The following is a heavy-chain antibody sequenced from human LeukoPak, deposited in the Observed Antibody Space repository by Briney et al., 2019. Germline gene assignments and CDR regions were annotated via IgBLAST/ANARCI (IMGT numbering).Heavy chain of an antibody. J-gene: IGHJ6*03. Sequence: GGSLRLSCAASGFTFSSYSMNWVRQAPGKGPEWVSSISSSSSYIYYADSVKGRFTISRDNAKNSLYLQMNSLRAEDTAVYYCARDHGGGSGWYLPYYYYYYMDVWGKGTTVTVSS. CDR3: ARDHGGGSGWYLPYYYYYYMDV. CDR1: GFTFSSYS. D-gene: IGHD6-19*01. CDR2: ISSSSSYI. V-gene: IGHV3-21*01.